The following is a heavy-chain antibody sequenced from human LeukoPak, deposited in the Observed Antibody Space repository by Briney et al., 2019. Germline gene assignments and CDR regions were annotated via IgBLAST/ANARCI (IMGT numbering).Heavy chain of an antibody. CDR2: IYYSGST. CDR1: GGSISSYY. CDR3: ARHGPDTAMVGDFDY. J-gene: IGHJ4*02. V-gene: IGHV4-59*08. Sequence: PSETLSLTCTVSGGSISSYYWSWIRQPPGKGLEWIGYIYYSGSTNYNPSLKSRVTISVDTSKNQFSLELSSVTAADTAVYYCARHGPDTAMVGDFDYWGQGTLVTVSS. D-gene: IGHD5-18*01.